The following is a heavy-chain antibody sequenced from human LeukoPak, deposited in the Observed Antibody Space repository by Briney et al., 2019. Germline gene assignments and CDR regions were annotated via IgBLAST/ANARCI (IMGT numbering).Heavy chain of an antibody. J-gene: IGHJ4*02. CDR1: GGSISSGDYY. Sequence: SETLSLTCTVSGGSISSGDYYWSWIRQPPGKGLEWIGYIYYSGSTYYNPSLKSRVTISVDTSKNQFSLKLCSVTAADTAVYCCARTDFWSGHYYFDYWGQGTLVTVSS. CDR3: ARTDFWSGHYYFDY. V-gene: IGHV4-30-4*08. CDR2: IYYSGST. D-gene: IGHD3-3*01.